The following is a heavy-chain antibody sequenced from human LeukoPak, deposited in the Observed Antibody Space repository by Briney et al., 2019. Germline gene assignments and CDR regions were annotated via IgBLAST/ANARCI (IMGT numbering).Heavy chain of an antibody. V-gene: IGHV1-69*13. CDR3: ARWDYYGSGSFPYYYYMDV. CDR2: IIPIFGTA. CDR1: GGTFSNYA. J-gene: IGHJ6*03. D-gene: IGHD3-10*01. Sequence: GASVKVSCKASGGTFSNYAISWVRQAPGQGLEWMGGIIPIFGTANYAQKFQGRVTITADESTSTAYMELSSLSSEDTAVYYCARWDYYGSGSFPYYYYMDVWGKGTTVTISS.